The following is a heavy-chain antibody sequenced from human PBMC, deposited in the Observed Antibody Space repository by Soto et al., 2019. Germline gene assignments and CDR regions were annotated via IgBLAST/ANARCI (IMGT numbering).Heavy chain of an antibody. V-gene: IGHV3-15*01. D-gene: IGHD2-21*01. CDR1: GFTFSNAC. Sequence: PGGSXRLSCAASGFTFSNACMSWVRQAPGKGLEWVGRIKSKTDGLTTDYAAPVKVRFTISRDDSKKTLYLQMNSLKTEDTAVYYCTTGLGWFDPWGQGTLVTVSS. J-gene: IGHJ5*02. CDR3: TTGLGWFDP. CDR2: IKSKTDGLTT.